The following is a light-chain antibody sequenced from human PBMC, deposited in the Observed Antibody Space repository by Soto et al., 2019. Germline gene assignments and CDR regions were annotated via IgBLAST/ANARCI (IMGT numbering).Light chain of an antibody. CDR3: CSYPGSSPFPLV. CDR2: EGS. J-gene: IGLJ1*01. V-gene: IGLV2-23*03. CDR1: SSDVGSYNL. Sequence: QSALTQPASVSGSPGQSITISCTGTSSDVGSYNLVSWYQQHPGKAPKLMIYEGSKRPSGVCNRFSGSKSGNTASLTISGLQAEDESDYYCCSYPGSSPFPLVFRTGTKLTVL.